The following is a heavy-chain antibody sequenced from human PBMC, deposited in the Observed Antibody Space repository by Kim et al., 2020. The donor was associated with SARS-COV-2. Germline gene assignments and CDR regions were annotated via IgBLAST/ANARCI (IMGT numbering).Heavy chain of an antibody. J-gene: IGHJ4*02. Sequence: HGGRPHSTPSLKSRVTTSVDTSKNQFSLKLSSVTAADAAVYYCARGLPSYWGQGTLVTVSS. CDR3: ARGLPSY. V-gene: IGHV4-34*01. CDR2: HGGRP.